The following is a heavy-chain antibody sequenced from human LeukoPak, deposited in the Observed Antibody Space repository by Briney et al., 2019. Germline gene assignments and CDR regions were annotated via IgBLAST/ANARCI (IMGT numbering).Heavy chain of an antibody. CDR2: IIPIFGTA. V-gene: IGHV1-69*13. J-gene: IGHJ6*02. Sequence: ASVKVSCKASGGTFSSFAISWVRQAPGQGLEWMGGIIPIFGTANYAQKFQGRVTITADESTSTAYMELSSLRSEDTAVYYCARGNKPRENYGGNSVYYYYGMDVWGQGTTVTVSS. CDR1: GGTFSSFA. CDR3: ARGNKPRENYGGNSVYYYYGMDV. D-gene: IGHD4-23*01.